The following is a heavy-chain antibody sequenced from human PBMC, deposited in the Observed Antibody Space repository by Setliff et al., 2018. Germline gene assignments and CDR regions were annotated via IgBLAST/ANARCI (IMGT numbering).Heavy chain of an antibody. Sequence: PSETLSLTCTAPGGSISDNGYFWGWVRQPPGKGLEWIGNIYFGGNTYFNPPFKSRVTMSIDTSNSQFSLKLSSVTAADTAIYYCARDASASDGRNAFDIWGQGTMVTVSS. V-gene: IGHV4-39*07. CDR1: GGSISDNGYF. D-gene: IGHD1-26*01. CDR2: IYFGGNT. J-gene: IGHJ3*02. CDR3: ARDASASDGRNAFDI.